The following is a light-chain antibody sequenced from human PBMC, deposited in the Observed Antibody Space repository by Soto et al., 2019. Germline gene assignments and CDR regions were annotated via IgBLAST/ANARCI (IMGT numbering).Light chain of an antibody. Sequence: DIQMTQSPSTLSASVGDRVTITCRASQSISSWLAWYQQKPGKAPKLLIYKASSLECGVASKFSGSGSGTEFTLTISILQPDDFSTYYFQQYNSYSWTFGQGTKVEIK. CDR1: QSISSW. V-gene: IGKV1-5*03. CDR3: QQYNSYSWT. J-gene: IGKJ1*01. CDR2: KAS.